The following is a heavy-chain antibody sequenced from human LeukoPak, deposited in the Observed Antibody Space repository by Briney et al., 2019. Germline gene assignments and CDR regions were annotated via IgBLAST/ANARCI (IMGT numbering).Heavy chain of an antibody. CDR3: ARTLVGATPFDY. Sequence: GASVKVSCKASGYTFTGYYMHWARQAPGQGLEWMGWINPNSGGTNYAQKFQGRVTMTRDTSISTAYMELSRLRSDDTAVYYCARTLVGATPFDYWGQGTLVTVSS. D-gene: IGHD1-26*01. CDR2: INPNSGGT. J-gene: IGHJ4*02. V-gene: IGHV1-2*02. CDR1: GYTFTGYY.